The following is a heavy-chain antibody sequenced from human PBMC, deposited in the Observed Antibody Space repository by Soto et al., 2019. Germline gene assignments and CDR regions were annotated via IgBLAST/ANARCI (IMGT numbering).Heavy chain of an antibody. Sequence: EEQLVESGGGLVQPGGSLRLSCAASGFTFSPYSMNWVRLAPGKGLEWVSYISSSSSTIYYADSVKGRFTISRDNAKNSLWLKMNSLRDDDTAMYYCVRDRMWEQWLGPHDALKIWGEGTIVTVSS. CDR1: GFTFSPYS. D-gene: IGHD6-19*01. J-gene: IGHJ3*02. CDR3: VRDRMWEQWLGPHDALKI. V-gene: IGHV3-48*02. CDR2: ISSSSSTI.